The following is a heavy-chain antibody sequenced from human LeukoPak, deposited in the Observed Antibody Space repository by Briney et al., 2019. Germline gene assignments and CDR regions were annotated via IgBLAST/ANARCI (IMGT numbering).Heavy chain of an antibody. J-gene: IGHJ5*02. CDR3: PRGSEWDLLGSCDR. CDR1: GFTFSSYA. Sequence: GGSLRLSCAASGFTFSSYAMSWVRQAPGKGLEWVSAISGSGGSTYYADSVKGRFTISRDNSKNTLYLQMNSLRVEDTAVYYCPRGSEWDLLGSCDRWGQGTLVTVSS. V-gene: IGHV3-23*01. D-gene: IGHD1-26*01. CDR2: ISGSGGST.